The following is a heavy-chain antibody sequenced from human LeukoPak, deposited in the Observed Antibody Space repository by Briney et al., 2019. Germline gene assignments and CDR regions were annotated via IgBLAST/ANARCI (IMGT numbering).Heavy chain of an antibody. J-gene: IGHJ5*02. V-gene: IGHV3-21*01. Sequence: GGSLRLSRAASGFTFSDWTMNWIRQAPGKGLEWVSSISSSSSYIYYADSVKGRFTISRDITKNSLYLQMNSLRAEDTAVYYCNLLTIIVEGRLTSSTPWGQGTLVTVSS. D-gene: IGHD3-22*01. CDR3: NLLTIIVEGRLTSSTP. CDR2: ISSSSSYI. CDR1: GFTFSDWT.